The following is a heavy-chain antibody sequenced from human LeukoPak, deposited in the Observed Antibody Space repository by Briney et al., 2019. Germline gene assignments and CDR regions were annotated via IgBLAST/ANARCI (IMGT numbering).Heavy chain of an antibody. D-gene: IGHD3-22*01. CDR2: ISYDGSNK. V-gene: IGHV3-30*04. Sequence: GGSLRLSCAASGFTFSSYAMYWVRQSPGKGLEWVAVISYDGSNKYYADSVKGRFTISRDDSKNTLYLQMNSLRAEDTAVYYCARDARTVGITMIVVGFDYWGQGTLVTVSS. CDR3: ARDARTVGITMIVVGFDY. J-gene: IGHJ4*02. CDR1: GFTFSSYA.